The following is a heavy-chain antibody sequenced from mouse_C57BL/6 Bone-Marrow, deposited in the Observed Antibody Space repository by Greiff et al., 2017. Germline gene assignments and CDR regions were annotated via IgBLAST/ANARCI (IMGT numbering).Heavy chain of an antibody. CDR2: IYPRDGST. J-gene: IGHJ2*01. CDR1: GYTFTDHT. CDR3: ASPLHYYGSSYVSDY. Sequence: VKLQQSDAELVKPGASVKISCKVSGYTFTDHTIHWMKQRPEQGLEWIGYIYPRDGSTKYNEKFKGKATLTADKSSSTAYMQLNSLTSEDSAVYFCASPLHYYGSSYVSDYWGQGTTLTVSS. V-gene: IGHV1-78*01. D-gene: IGHD1-1*01.